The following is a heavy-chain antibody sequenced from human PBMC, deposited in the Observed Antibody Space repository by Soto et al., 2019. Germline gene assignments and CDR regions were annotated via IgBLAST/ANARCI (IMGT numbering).Heavy chain of an antibody. V-gene: IGHV1-69*01. D-gene: IGHD3-22*01. CDR3: ARGWGYDSTDYYYAY. J-gene: IGHJ4*02. CDR1: GGSFNRHT. CDR2: IMPIFGTA. Sequence: QVQLVQSGAEVRKPGSSVRVSCKASGGSFNRHTISWVRQAPGQGLEWRGGIMPIFGTANHAQKFQGRVTIIADESTSTVYMELSSLRSDDTAIYYCARGWGYDSTDYYYAYWGQGTLVIVSS.